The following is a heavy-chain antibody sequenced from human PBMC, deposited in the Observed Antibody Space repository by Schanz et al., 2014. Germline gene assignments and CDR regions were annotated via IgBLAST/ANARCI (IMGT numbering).Heavy chain of an antibody. CDR2: ISAYNGNT. V-gene: IGHV1-18*01. J-gene: IGHJ4*02. D-gene: IGHD3-3*01. CDR3: ARSAGRDFWSGYYTRFDY. Sequence: QVQLVQSGAEVKKPGASVRVSCKASGYTFTTYAMSWVRQAPGQGLEWVGWISAYNGNTKYPQKLQGRVTMTTDTSTSTAYMELRSLRSDDPAVYYCARSAGRDFWSGYYTRFDYWGQGALVTVSS. CDR1: GYTFTTYA.